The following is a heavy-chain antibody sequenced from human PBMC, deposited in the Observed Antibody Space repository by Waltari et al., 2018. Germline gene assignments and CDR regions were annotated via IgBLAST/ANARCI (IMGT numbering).Heavy chain of an antibody. D-gene: IGHD2-15*01. J-gene: IGHJ4*02. CDR1: GFTFDDYA. CDR2: ISWNSGSI. V-gene: IGHV3-9*03. CDR3: AKADCSGGSCYSLDY. Sequence: EVQLVESGGGLVQPGRSLRLSCAASGFTFDDYAMHWVRQAPGKGLEWVSGISWNSGSIGYADSVKGRFTISRDNAKNSLYLPMNSLRAEDMALYYCAKADCSGGSCYSLDYWGQGTLVTVSS.